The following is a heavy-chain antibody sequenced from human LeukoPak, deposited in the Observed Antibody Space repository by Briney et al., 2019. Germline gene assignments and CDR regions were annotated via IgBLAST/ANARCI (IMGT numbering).Heavy chain of an antibody. Sequence: GGSLRLSCAASGFTFSSYAMSWVRQAPGKGLEWVSAISASGGSTYYTDSVKGWFTISRDNSKNTLFLQMNSLRAEDTALYYCARLKVRGEIDYWGQGTLVTVSS. D-gene: IGHD3-10*01. CDR1: GFTFSSYA. J-gene: IGHJ4*02. CDR3: ARLKVRGEIDY. CDR2: ISASGGST. V-gene: IGHV3-23*01.